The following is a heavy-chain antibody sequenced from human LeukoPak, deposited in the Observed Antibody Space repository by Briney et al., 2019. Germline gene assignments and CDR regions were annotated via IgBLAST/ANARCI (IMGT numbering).Heavy chain of an antibody. V-gene: IGHV3-23*01. D-gene: IGHD5-18*01. CDR2: INGSGGST. J-gene: IGHJ4*02. Sequence: GGSLRLSCAASGFTFSSYAMSWVRQAPGKGLEWVSAINGSGGSTYYADSVKGRFTISRDNSKNTLYLQMNSLRAEDTAVYYCAKGSGIQLWLGFDYWGQGTLVTVSS. CDR1: GFTFSSYA. CDR3: AKGSGIQLWLGFDY.